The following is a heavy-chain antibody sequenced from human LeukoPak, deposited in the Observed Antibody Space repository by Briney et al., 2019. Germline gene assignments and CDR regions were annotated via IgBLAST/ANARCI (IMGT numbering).Heavy chain of an antibody. CDR1: GFTFSSYS. J-gene: IGHJ4*02. CDR2: ISSSSSTI. V-gene: IGHV3-48*02. D-gene: IGHD3-22*01. CDR3: ARDSPDYYDSSGYYLPNFDY. Sequence: GGSLRLSCAASGFTFSSYSMNWVRQAPGKGLEWVSYISSSSSTIYYADSVKGRFTIFRDNAKNSLYLQMNSLRDEDTAVYYCARDSPDYYDSSGYYLPNFDYWGQGTLVTVSS.